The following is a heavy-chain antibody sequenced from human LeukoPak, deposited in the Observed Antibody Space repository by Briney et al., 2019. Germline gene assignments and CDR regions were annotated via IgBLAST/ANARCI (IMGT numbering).Heavy chain of an antibody. J-gene: IGHJ6*03. CDR2: IYYSGST. Sequence: PSETLSLTCTVSGGSISSYYWSWIRQPPGKGLEWIGYIYYSGSTNYNPSLKSRVTISVDTSKNQFSLKLSSATAADTAVYYCASANYYYYYYMDVWGKGTTVTVSS. CDR3: ASANYYYYYYMDV. V-gene: IGHV4-59*01. CDR1: GGSISSYY.